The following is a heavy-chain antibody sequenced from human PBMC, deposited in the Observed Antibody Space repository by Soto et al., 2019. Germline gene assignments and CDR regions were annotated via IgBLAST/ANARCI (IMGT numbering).Heavy chain of an antibody. J-gene: IGHJ4*02. D-gene: IGHD1-26*01. CDR2: ISGTADNT. Sequence: GGSLRLSCAASGFTFSSYAMSWVRQGPEKGLEWVSSISGTADNTNYADSVKGRFTVSRDNPKNTLYLQMNSLRAEDTAVYYCAKVIVGEGDYWGQGTPVTVSS. CDR1: GFTFSSYA. CDR3: AKVIVGEGDY. V-gene: IGHV3-23*01.